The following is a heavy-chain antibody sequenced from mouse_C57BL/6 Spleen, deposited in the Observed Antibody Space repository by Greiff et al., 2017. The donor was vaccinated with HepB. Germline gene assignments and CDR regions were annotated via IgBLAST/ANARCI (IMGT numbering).Heavy chain of an antibody. CDR3: ASIYDGYPAWFAY. D-gene: IGHD2-3*01. J-gene: IGHJ3*01. CDR2: INPNNGGT. CDR1: GYTFTDYN. V-gene: IGHV1-22*01. Sequence: EVQLQQSGPELVKPGASVKMSCKASGYTFTDYNMHWVKQSHGKSLEWIGYINPNNGGTSYNQKFKGKATLTVNKSSSTAYMERRSLTSEDSAVYYCASIYDGYPAWFAYWGQGTLVTVSA.